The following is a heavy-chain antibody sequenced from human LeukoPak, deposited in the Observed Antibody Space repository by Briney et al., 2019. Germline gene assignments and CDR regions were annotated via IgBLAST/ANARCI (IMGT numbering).Heavy chain of an antibody. D-gene: IGHD3-10*01. V-gene: IGHV1-18*01. J-gene: IGHJ4*02. Sequence: GASVKVSCKTSAYSFSNYGFNWVRLAPGQGREWMGWISAYNGNTKHAQKLQGRFTMSTDTSTSTAYMELRSLTSDDTAVYYCARDLDGSGSYYTDYWGQGTLVTVSS. CDR1: AYSFSNYG. CDR2: ISAYNGNT. CDR3: ARDLDGSGSYYTDY.